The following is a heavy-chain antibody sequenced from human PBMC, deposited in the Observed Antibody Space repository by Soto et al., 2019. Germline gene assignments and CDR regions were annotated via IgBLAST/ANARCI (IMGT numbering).Heavy chain of an antibody. CDR1: GYSFTSYW. Sequence: HGESLKISCKGSGYSFTSYWIGWVRQMPGKGLEWMGIIYPGDSDTRYSPSFQGQVTISADKSISTAYLQWSSLKASDTAMYYCARRRRAGIAAAAYYFDYWGQGTLVTVSS. J-gene: IGHJ4*02. V-gene: IGHV5-51*01. CDR2: IYPGDSDT. D-gene: IGHD6-13*01. CDR3: ARRRRAGIAAAAYYFDY.